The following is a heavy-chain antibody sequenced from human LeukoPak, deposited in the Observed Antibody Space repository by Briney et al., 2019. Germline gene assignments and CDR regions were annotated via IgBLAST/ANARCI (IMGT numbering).Heavy chain of an antibody. D-gene: IGHD3-10*01. J-gene: IGHJ5*02. V-gene: IGHV3-23*01. Sequence: GGSLRLSCAASGFSLSSYAMSWVRQAPGKGLEWVSIIRADGGDTYCADSVKGRFTISRDNSKNTLYLEMNNLRAEDTAVYYCARGGFTTWFDPWGQGALVTVSS. CDR2: IRADGGDT. CDR1: GFSLSSYA. CDR3: ARGGFTTWFDP.